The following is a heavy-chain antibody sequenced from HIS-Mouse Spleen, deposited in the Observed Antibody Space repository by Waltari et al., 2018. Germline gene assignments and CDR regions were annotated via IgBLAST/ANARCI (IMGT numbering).Heavy chain of an antibody. CDR1: GYPFTSYD. Sequence: QVQLVQSGAEVKKPGASVKVSCKASGYPFTSYDINWVRQAPGQGLEWMGWMNPNSGNTGYAQKFQGRVTMTRNTSISTAYMELSSLRSEDTAVYYCARWEYCSGGSCQSAFDIWGQGTMVTVSS. D-gene: IGHD2-15*01. CDR3: ARWEYCSGGSCQSAFDI. V-gene: IGHV1-8*01. J-gene: IGHJ3*02. CDR2: MNPNSGNT.